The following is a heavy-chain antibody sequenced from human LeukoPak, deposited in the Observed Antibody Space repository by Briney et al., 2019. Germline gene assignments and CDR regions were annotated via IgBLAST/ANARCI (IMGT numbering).Heavy chain of an antibody. V-gene: IGHV3-74*01. CDR1: RFIFTNYW. CDR3: SSFFEPN. D-gene: IGHD2/OR15-2a*01. CDR2: VNIDGSAT. J-gene: IGHJ4*02. Sequence: GGSLSLSCAASRFIFTNYWIHWVRQAPAKGLVRVSHVNIDGSATSYADSAKGRLTIFRVSAKKKVYLHIDRSRAEDEAVYYCSSFFEPNWGQGPLVAVS.